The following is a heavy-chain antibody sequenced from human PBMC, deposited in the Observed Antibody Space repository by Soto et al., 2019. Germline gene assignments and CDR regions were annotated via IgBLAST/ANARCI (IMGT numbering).Heavy chain of an antibody. CDR2: INPNSGGT. V-gene: IGHV1-2*04. D-gene: IGHD6-13*01. CDR1: GYTFTGYY. Sequence: ASVKVSCKASGYTFTGYYMHWVRQAPGQGLEWMGWINPNSGGTNYAQKFQGWVTMTRDTSISTAYMELSRLRSDDTAVYYCAIVRSAGTFYYYSGMDVCGQGITVNVSS. CDR3: AIVRSAGTFYYYSGMDV. J-gene: IGHJ6*02.